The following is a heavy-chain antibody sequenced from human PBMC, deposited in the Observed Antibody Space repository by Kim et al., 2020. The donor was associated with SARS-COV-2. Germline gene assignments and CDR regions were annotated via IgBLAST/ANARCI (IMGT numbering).Heavy chain of an antibody. CDR1: GGTFSSYA. Sequence: SVKVSCKASGGTFSSYAISWVRQAPGQGLEWMGGIIPIFGTANYAQKFQGRVTITADESTSTAYMELSSLRSEDTAVYYCARGPVAGTFYYGMDVWGQGTTVTVSS. CDR2: IIPIFGTA. V-gene: IGHV1-69*13. CDR3: ARGPVAGTFYYGMDV. J-gene: IGHJ6*02. D-gene: IGHD6-19*01.